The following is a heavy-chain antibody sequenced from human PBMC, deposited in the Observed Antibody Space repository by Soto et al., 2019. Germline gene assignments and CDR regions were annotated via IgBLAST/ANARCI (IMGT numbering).Heavy chain of an antibody. Sequence: ASVKVSCKASGYTFTSYGISWVRQAPGQGLEWMGWISAYNGNTNYAQKLQGRVTMTTDTSTSTAYMELRSLRSDDTAVYYCARIGSPPSPKWFGEFTSRFDPWGQGTLVTVSS. D-gene: IGHD3-10*01. V-gene: IGHV1-18*01. J-gene: IGHJ5*02. CDR2: ISAYNGNT. CDR3: ARIGSPPSPKWFGEFTSRFDP. CDR1: GYTFTSYG.